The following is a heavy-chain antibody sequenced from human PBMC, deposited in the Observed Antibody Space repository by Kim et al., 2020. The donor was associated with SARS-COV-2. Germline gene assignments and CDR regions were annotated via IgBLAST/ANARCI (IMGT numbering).Heavy chain of an antibody. V-gene: IGHV1-46*01. Sequence: SYAQKFQGRVTMTRDTSTSTVYMELSSLRSEDTAVYYCARGWDSSGYHDYWGQGTLVTVSS. CDR3: ARGWDSSGYHDY. D-gene: IGHD3-22*01. J-gene: IGHJ4*02.